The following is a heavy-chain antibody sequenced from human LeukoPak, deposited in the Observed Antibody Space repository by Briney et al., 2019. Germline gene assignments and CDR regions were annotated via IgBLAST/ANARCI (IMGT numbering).Heavy chain of an antibody. V-gene: IGHV3-11*04. D-gene: IGHD3-10*01. CDR2: ISSSGSTI. CDR3: ARELSGSWAYYYMDV. Sequence: GGSLRLSCAASGFTFSDYYVSWIRQAPGKGLEWVSYISSSGSTIYYADSVKGRFTISRDNAKNSLYLQMSSLRAEDTAVYYCARELSGSWAYYYMDVWGKGTTVTVSS. CDR1: GFTFSDYY. J-gene: IGHJ6*03.